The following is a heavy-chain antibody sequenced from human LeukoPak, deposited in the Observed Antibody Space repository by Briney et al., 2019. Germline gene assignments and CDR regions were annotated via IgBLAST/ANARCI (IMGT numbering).Heavy chain of an antibody. CDR1: GFTFSSYW. D-gene: IGHD6-19*01. Sequence: GGSLRLSCAASGFTFSSYWMHWVRQAPGKGLVWVSRINSDGITTSYADCVKGRFTISRDNAKNTLYLQMNSLRAEDTAVYYCARGMVAGGPDYWGQGTLVTVSS. CDR3: ARGMVAGGPDY. CDR2: INSDGITT. J-gene: IGHJ4*02. V-gene: IGHV3-74*01.